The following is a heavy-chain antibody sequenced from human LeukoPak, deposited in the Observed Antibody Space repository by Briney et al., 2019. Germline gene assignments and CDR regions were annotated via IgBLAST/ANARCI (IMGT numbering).Heavy chain of an antibody. J-gene: IGHJ4*02. CDR3: ARANKRAAAGTRREFGDY. V-gene: IGHV3-21*01. CDR1: GFTFSSYS. Sequence: GGSMRLSWAASGFTFSSYSMNWVRQAPGKGLEWVASISSSSSYNYHADSGKGRFTISRDNAKNSLYLQMNSLRAEDTAVYYCARANKRAAAGTRREFGDYWGQGTLVTVSS. D-gene: IGHD6-13*01. CDR2: ISSSSSYN.